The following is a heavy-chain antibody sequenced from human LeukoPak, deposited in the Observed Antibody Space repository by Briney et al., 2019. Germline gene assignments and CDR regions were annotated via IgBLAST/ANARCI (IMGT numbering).Heavy chain of an antibody. J-gene: IGHJ6*04. V-gene: IGHV1-3*03. CDR2: INAGNGNT. CDR1: GYTFTSYA. Sequence: ASVKVSCKASGYTFTSYAMHWVRQAPGERLEWLGWINAGNGNTKYSQEFQGRVTITRDTSASTAYMELSSLRSEDMAVYYCARSSFIAVALDVWGKGTTVTVSS. D-gene: IGHD6-19*01. CDR3: ARSSFIAVALDV.